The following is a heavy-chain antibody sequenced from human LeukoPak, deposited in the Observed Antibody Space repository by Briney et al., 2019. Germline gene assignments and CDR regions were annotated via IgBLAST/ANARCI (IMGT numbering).Heavy chain of an antibody. Sequence: GESLKISCKGSGYSFTNYWIGWVRQMPGKGLEWMGIIYPGDSDTKYSPSFQGQVTISADKSISTAYLQWSSLKASDTAMYYCARLELAARATYYYYGMDVWGQGTTVTVSS. J-gene: IGHJ6*02. D-gene: IGHD3-10*01. CDR2: IYPGDSDT. CDR1: GYSFTNYW. V-gene: IGHV5-51*01. CDR3: ARLELAARATYYYYGMDV.